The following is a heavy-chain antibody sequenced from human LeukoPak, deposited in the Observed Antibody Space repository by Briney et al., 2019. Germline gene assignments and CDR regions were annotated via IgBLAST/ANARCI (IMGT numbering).Heavy chain of an antibody. V-gene: IGHV1-18*01. D-gene: IGHD2-2*01. Sequence: ASVKVSCKASGYTFTSYSISWVRQAPGQGLEWMGWINPDNGNTKYTQKLQGRVTVTTDTSTSTAYMELRSLRSDDTAVYYCATEVDCSTSSCYALGYYGLEVWGQGTTVTVSS. CDR3: ATEVDCSTSSCYALGYYGLEV. CDR1: GYTFTSYS. CDR2: INPDNGNT. J-gene: IGHJ6*02.